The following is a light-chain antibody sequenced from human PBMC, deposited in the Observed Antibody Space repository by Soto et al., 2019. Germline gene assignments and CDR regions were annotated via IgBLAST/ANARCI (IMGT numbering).Light chain of an antibody. CDR2: DVS. CDR1: SSDIGGYNY. CDR3: SSYTSTSTLYV. V-gene: IGLV2-14*03. J-gene: IGLJ1*01. Sequence: QSALTQPASVSGSPGQSITISCTGTSSDIGGYNYVSWYQQLPGKVPKLIIYDVSNRPSGVSDRFSGSKSGNAASLTISGLQAEDEADYYSSSYTSTSTLYVFGTGTQLTVL.